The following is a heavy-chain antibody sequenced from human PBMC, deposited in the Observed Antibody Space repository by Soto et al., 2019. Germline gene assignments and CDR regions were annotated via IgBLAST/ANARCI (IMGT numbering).Heavy chain of an antibody. CDR2: ISGSGGST. V-gene: IGHV3-23*01. CDR3: ARVGCSSTSCYKERYYYYYYGMDV. D-gene: IGHD2-2*02. Sequence: AGGSLRLSCAASGFTFSSYAMSWVRQAPGKGLEWVSAISGSGGSTYYADSVKGRFTISRDNSKNTLYLQMNSLRAEDTAVYYCARVGCSSTSCYKERYYYYYYGMDVWGQGTTVTVSS. CDR1: GFTFSSYA. J-gene: IGHJ6*02.